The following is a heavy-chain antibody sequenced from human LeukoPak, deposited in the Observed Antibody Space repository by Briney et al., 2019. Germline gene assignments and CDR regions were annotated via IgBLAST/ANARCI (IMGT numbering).Heavy chain of an antibody. CDR3: AKDRGRG. CDR1: GFSFSSYA. Sequence: GGSLRLSCAASGFSFSSYAMSWVRQAPGKGLEWVSTISGDGTNTYYADSVKGRFTISRDNSKNTMYLQMDSLRVEDTAFYYCAKDRGRGWGQGTLVTVSS. J-gene: IGHJ4*02. D-gene: IGHD3-10*01. CDR2: ISGDGTNT. V-gene: IGHV3-23*01.